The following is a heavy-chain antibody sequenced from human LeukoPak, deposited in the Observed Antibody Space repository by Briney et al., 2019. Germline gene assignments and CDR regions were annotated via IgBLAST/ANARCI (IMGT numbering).Heavy chain of an antibody. CDR2: VNYNGSA. J-gene: IGHJ5*02. CDR1: GGSFSGYS. Sequence: SETLSLTCAVYGGSFSGYSWSWIRQPPGKGLEWIGEVNYNGSANYSPSLKSRVSVSVDTTKNQFSLKLRSVTAADTAVYFCAGGNWFDPWGQGTLVTVSS. CDR3: AGGNWFDP. V-gene: IGHV4-34*01.